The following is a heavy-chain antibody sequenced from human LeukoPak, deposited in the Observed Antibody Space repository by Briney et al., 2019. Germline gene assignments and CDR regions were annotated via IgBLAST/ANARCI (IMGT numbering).Heavy chain of an antibody. V-gene: IGHV4-34*01. CDR1: GVSFRGYY. D-gene: IGHD6-13*01. CDR3: VRHLAAAGTSYDL. Sequence: KPSETLSLTCAVYGVSFRGYYWSWIRHPPRKGLGWIGEINHSGSTNYNTSLKSRVTISVDTSKRQFSLKLRSVAAADTAVYHCVRHLAAAGTSYDLWGQETLVTVSS. J-gene: IGHJ5*02. CDR2: INHSGST.